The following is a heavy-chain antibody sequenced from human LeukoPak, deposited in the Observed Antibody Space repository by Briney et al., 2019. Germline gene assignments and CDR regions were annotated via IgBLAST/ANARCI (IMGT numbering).Heavy chain of an antibody. V-gene: IGHV3-23*01. J-gene: IGHJ4*01. CDR1: GFSFSSYA. Sequence: PGGSLRLSCAASGFSFSSYAMNWVRQAPGKGLEWVSTISGSGGSTYYADSVKGRFTISRDNSKNTLYLQMNSLRAEDTAVYYCAKALGGSGSNFDYWGQEPWSPSPQ. CDR3: AKALGGSGSNFDY. D-gene: IGHD3-10*01. CDR2: ISGSGGST.